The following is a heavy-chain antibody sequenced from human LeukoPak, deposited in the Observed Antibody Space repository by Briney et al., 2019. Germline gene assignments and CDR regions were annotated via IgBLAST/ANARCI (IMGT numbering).Heavy chain of an antibody. V-gene: IGHV3-74*01. CDR2: IHSDGSTI. J-gene: IGHJ6*03. CDR3: ARGGGSAASGSQVRVDYMDV. Sequence: PGGSLRLSRAASGFTFSSYWMHWVRQVPGKGLAWVSLIHSDGSTIIYADSVKGRFTISRDNAKKTLYLQMDSLRVEDMAVYYCARGGGSAASGSQVRVDYMDVWGKGTTVTVSS. CDR1: GFTFSSYW. D-gene: IGHD3-10*01.